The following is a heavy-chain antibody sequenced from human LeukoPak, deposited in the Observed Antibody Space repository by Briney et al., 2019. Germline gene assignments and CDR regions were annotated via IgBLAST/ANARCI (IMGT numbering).Heavy chain of an antibody. CDR1: GFTFSNAW. D-gene: IGHD6-19*01. CDR2: IFGSGGPT. Sequence: GGSLRLSCAASGFTFSNAWMSWVRQAPGKGLEWVSSIFGSGGPTYYADSVKGRFTISRDNSKNTLYLQLNSLRAEDTALYYCVKGDSSGWYWGQGALVTVSS. J-gene: IGHJ4*02. V-gene: IGHV3-23*01. CDR3: VKGDSSGWY.